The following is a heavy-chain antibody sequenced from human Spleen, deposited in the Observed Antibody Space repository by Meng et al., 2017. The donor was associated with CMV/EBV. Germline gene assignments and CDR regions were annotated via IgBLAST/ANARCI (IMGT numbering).Heavy chain of an antibody. CDR1: GFTLSSYG. J-gene: IGHJ4*02. Sequence: GESLKISCAASGFTLSSYGMHWVRQAPGKGLEGVAFIRYDGSNTYYADSVKGRFTISRDNSKNTLYLQMNSLRAEDTAVYYCAKDRSSGYTTLDYWGQGTLVTVSS. V-gene: IGHV3-30*02. CDR2: IRYDGSNT. D-gene: IGHD3-22*01. CDR3: AKDRSSGYTTLDY.